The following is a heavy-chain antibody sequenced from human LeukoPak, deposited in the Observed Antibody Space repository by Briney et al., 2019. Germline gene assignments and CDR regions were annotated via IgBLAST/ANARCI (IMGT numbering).Heavy chain of an antibody. CDR2: INPNSGDT. V-gene: IGHV1-2*02. CDR3: ARAPKNDAYDI. CDR1: GYTFTGYY. J-gene: IGHJ3*02. Sequence: ASVKVSCKASGYTFTGYYIHWVRQAPGQGLEWVGWINPNSGDTHSAQNFQSRVTMTRDTSISTASTDLSRLRSDDTAVYYCARAPKNDAYDIWGRGTMVTVPS.